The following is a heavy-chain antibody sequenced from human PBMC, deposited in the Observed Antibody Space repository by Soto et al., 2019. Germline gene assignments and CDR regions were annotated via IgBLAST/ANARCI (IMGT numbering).Heavy chain of an antibody. CDR3: ARTQGYYYYYMDV. Sequence: GGALEDFCKGFGYNFTNYWNGWVGQMPGKGLEWMGIIYPGDSDTRYSPSFQGQVTISADKSISTAYLQWSSLKASDTAMYYCARTQGYYYYYMDVWGKGTTVTVSS. J-gene: IGHJ6*03. CDR1: GYNFTNYW. CDR2: IYPGDSDT. V-gene: IGHV5-51*01.